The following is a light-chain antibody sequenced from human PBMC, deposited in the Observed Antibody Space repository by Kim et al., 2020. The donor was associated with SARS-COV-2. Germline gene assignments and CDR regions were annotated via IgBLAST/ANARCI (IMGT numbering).Light chain of an antibody. CDR3: QAWDSSTEV. CDR1: KLGDKY. CDR2: QDS. J-gene: IGLJ1*01. V-gene: IGLV3-1*01. Sequence: ESPGQTSSITCSGDKLGDKYACWYQQKPGQSPVLVIYQDSKRPSGIPERFSGSNSGNTATLTISGTQAMDEADYYCQAWDSSTEVFGTGTKVTVL.